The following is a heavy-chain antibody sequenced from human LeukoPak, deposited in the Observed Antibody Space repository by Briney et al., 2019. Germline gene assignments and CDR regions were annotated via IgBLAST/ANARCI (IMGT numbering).Heavy chain of an antibody. CDR3: ARVRGLGVISPYFDY. Sequence: SETLSLTCSVSGGSISSHCWGWIRRPPGKGLEWLGCINYSGSTHYNPSLESQVTISAATSKNQFSLKLSSVTAADTAVYYCARVRGLGVISPYFDYWGQGILVTVSS. J-gene: IGHJ4*02. CDR2: INYSGST. CDR1: GGSISSHC. D-gene: IGHD3-16*02. V-gene: IGHV4-59*08.